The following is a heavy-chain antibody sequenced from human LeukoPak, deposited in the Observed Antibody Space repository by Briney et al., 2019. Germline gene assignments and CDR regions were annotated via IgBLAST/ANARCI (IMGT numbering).Heavy chain of an antibody. CDR2: IRYDGSNK. CDR1: GFTFSSYA. J-gene: IGHJ4*02. CDR3: AKDDSSSWYGYFDY. V-gene: IGHV3-30*02. D-gene: IGHD6-13*01. Sequence: AGGSLRLSCAASGFTFSSYAMSWVRQAPGKGLEWVAFIRYDGSNKYYADSVKGRFTISRDNSKNTLYLQMNSLRAEDTAVYYCAKDDSSSWYGYFDYWGQGTLVTVSS.